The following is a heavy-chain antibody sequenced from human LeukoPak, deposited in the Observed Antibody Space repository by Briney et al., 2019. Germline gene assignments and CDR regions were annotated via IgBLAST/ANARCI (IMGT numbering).Heavy chain of an antibody. V-gene: IGHV3-74*01. J-gene: IGHJ3*02. CDR2: INGDGSIT. CDR3: AQVRVTSSRNVFNM. D-gene: IGHD6-13*01. CDR1: GFTFSNNW. Sequence: GGSLRLPCAASGFTFSNNWMHWVRQAPGKGLVWVSRINGDGSITDYADAVKGRFTISRDNAKNTLYLQMNSLRAEDTAVYYCAQVRVTSSRNVFNMWGQGTMVTVSS.